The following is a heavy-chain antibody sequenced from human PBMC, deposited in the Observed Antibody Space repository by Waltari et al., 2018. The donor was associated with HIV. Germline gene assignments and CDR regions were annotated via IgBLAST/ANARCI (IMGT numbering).Heavy chain of an antibody. Sequence: EVQLVESGGGLVQPGGSLRLSCAASGFTFSSYSMNWVRQAPEKGLEWVSYISSSSSTIYSADSVKGRFTSSRDNAKNSLYLQMNSLRAEDTAVYYCARSKYSSSSGFDLWGRGTLVTVSS. D-gene: IGHD6-6*01. J-gene: IGHJ2*01. CDR3: ARSKYSSSSGFDL. CDR1: GFTFSSYS. CDR2: ISSSSSTI. V-gene: IGHV3-48*01.